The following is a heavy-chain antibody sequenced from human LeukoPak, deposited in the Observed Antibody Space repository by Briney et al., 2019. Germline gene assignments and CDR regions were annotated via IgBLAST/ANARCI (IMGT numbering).Heavy chain of an antibody. CDR2: ISRSGTST. D-gene: IGHD2-2*01. V-gene: IGHV3-23*01. Sequence: GGSLRLSCAASGFTFTTYAMSWVRQAPGKGLEWVSGISRSGTSTYDVDSVKGRFTISRDNSKNTLYLQMNSLRAEDTAVYYCAKASGIVVVPAAMGYFDCWGQGTLVTVSS. J-gene: IGHJ4*02. CDR1: GFTFTTYA. CDR3: AKASGIVVVPAAMGYFDC.